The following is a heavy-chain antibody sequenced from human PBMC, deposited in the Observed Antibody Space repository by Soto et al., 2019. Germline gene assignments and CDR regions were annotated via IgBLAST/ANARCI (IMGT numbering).Heavy chain of an antibody. D-gene: IGHD2-15*01. Sequence: SETLSLTCTVSGGSISSGGYYWSWIRQHPGKGLEWIGYIYYSGSTYYNPSLKSRVTISVDTSKNQFSLKLSSVTAADTAVYYCARVELSCSGGSCYRTGLRYWGQGTLVTVSS. V-gene: IGHV4-31*03. CDR1: GGSISSGGYY. J-gene: IGHJ4*02. CDR3: ARVELSCSGGSCYRTGLRY. CDR2: IYYSGST.